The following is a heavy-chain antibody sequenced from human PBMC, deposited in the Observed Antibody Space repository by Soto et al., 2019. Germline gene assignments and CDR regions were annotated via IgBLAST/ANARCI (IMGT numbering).Heavy chain of an antibody. D-gene: IGHD1-1*01. V-gene: IGHV1-3*01. CDR3: ARGKGMEENYYYYGLDI. J-gene: IGHJ6*02. Sequence: GASVKVSCKASGYTFSTHAMHWVRQAPGQSLEWMGWINGGTGQTKHSHRFQDRISITRDTSASRAYMELSSPRSEDTAVYYCARGKGMEENYYYYGLDIWGQGTTVTVSS. CDR2: INGGTGQT. CDR1: GYTFSTHA.